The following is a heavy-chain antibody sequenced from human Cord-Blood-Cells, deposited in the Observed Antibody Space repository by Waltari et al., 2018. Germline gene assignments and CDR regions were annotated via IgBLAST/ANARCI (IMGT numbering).Heavy chain of an antibody. CDR1: GGSFSGYY. V-gene: IGHV4-34*01. Sequence: QVQLQQWGAGLLKPSETLSLTCAVYGGSFSGYYWSWIRQPPGKGLEWIGEINHRGSTNYTPSLKSRVTISVDTSKNQFSLKLSSVTAADTAVYYCAAASYCSGGSCYSDAFDIWGQGTMVTVSS. CDR3: AAASYCSGGSCYSDAFDI. J-gene: IGHJ3*02. D-gene: IGHD2-15*01. CDR2: INHRGST.